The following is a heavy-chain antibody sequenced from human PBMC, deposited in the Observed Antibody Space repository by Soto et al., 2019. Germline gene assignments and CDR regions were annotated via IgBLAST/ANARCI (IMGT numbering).Heavy chain of an antibody. CDR3: AREPRQGDRIYHSDH. V-gene: IGHV4-4*08. D-gene: IGHD2-2*02. J-gene: IGHJ5*02. Sequence: PSETLSLTCTISGGSISGYYWTWIRQSPGKGLEYIGYVYNGNTNYNPSLNSRVTISVDTSKNQFSLKLSSVTAADTAVYYCAREPRQGDRIYHSDHWAQGTLVTVS. CDR1: GGSISGYY. CDR2: VYNGNT.